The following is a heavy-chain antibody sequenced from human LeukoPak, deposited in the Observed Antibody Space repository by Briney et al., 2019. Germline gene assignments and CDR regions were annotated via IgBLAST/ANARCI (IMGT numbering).Heavy chain of an antibody. Sequence: PSETLSLTCSVSGGSITSSYYWGWIRQPPGKGLEWIGSIYYSGSTYYNPSLKSRVTISVDTSKNQFSLKLSSVIAADTAVYYCANGDHNFDYWGQGTLVTVSS. CDR2: IYYSGST. J-gene: IGHJ4*02. V-gene: IGHV4-39*07. CDR1: GGSITSSYY. CDR3: ANGDHNFDY. D-gene: IGHD4-17*01.